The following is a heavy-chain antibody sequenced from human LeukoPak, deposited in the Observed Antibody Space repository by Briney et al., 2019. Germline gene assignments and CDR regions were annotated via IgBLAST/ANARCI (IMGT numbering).Heavy chain of an antibody. Sequence: GGSLRLSCAASGFTFSSYSMNWVRQAPGKGLEWVSSISSISSYIYYADSVKGRFTTSRDNAKNSLYLQMNSLRAEDTAVYYCARDLAAAFDYWGEGTLVTVSS. CDR3: ARDLAAAFDY. J-gene: IGHJ4*02. D-gene: IGHD6-13*01. V-gene: IGHV3-21*01. CDR1: GFTFSSYS. CDR2: ISSISSYI.